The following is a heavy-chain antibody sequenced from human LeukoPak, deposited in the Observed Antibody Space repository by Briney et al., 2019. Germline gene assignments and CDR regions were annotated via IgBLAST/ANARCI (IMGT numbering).Heavy chain of an antibody. CDR3: ARYLPRGWQLDY. J-gene: IGHJ4*02. CDR1: GGSISSYY. Sequence: PSETLSLTCTVSGGSISSYYWSWIRQPPGKGLEWIGSIYHSGSTYYNPSLKSRVTISVDTSKNQFSLKLSSVTAADTALYYCARYLPRGWQLDYWGQGTLVTVSS. CDR2: IYHSGST. V-gene: IGHV4-59*08. D-gene: IGHD6-19*01.